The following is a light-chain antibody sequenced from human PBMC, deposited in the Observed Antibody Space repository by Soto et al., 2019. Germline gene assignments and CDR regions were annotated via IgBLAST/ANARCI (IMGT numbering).Light chain of an antibody. J-gene: IGKJ1*01. CDR3: QQYDNWSKT. Sequence: EIVMTQSPATLSVSPGEGATLSCRASQSVSSNLAWYQQKPGQAPRLLIYGAATRATGIPARFTGSGSGTNFTLSISSLQSEDFAVYYCQQYDNWSKTFGQGTKVEIK. V-gene: IGKV3-15*01. CDR2: GAA. CDR1: QSVSSN.